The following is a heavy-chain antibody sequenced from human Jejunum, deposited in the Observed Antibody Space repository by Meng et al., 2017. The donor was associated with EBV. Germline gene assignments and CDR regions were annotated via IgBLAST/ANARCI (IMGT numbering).Heavy chain of an antibody. V-gene: IGHV4-4*02. CDR3: AKSNDYSLNS. Sequence: QPQESGPGLVKPSGTLSLTCAVSGDSTSSSHWWSWVRQPPGKGLEWIGEMHPGGSTNYNPSLKSRVTISVDNSKNQFSLKLTSVTAADTAVYYCAKSNDYSLNSWGQGTLVTVSS. D-gene: IGHD4-11*01. CDR2: MHPGGST. J-gene: IGHJ4*02. CDR1: GDSTSSSHW.